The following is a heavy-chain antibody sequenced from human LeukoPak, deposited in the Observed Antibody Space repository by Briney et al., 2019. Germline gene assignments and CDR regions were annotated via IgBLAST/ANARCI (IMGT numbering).Heavy chain of an antibody. Sequence: GGSLRLSCAASGFAFSGYGMHWVRQAPGKGLEWLSYISSSSSTIYYADSVKGRFTISRDNAKNSLYLQMNSLRAEDTAVYYCARDTSRRFDPWGQGTLVTVSS. D-gene: IGHD3-16*01. CDR2: ISSSSSTI. CDR3: ARDTSRRFDP. V-gene: IGHV3-48*01. J-gene: IGHJ5*02. CDR1: GFAFSGYG.